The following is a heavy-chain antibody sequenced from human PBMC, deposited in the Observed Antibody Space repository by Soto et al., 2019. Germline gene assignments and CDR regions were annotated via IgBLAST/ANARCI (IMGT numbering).Heavy chain of an antibody. CDR2: IYYSGST. J-gene: IGHJ4*02. D-gene: IGHD2-2*01. Sequence: TLSLTCTVSGGSLSSGDYYWGWIRQPPGKGLEWIGYIYYSGSTYYNPSLKSRVTISVDTSKNQFSLKLSSVTAADTAVYYCASCSAEGVVFFDYWGQGTLVTVSS. CDR3: ASCSAEGVVFFDY. CDR1: GGSLSSGDYY. V-gene: IGHV4-30-4*01.